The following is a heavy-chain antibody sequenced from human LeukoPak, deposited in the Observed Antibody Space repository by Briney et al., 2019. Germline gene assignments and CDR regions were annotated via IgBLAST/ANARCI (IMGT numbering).Heavy chain of an antibody. D-gene: IGHD6-13*01. CDR2: ISSSSSYI. CDR3: AKRIAAPGPSFDW. V-gene: IGHV3-21*01. Sequence: PGGSLRLSCAASGFTFSHYSMNWVRQAPGKGLEWVSSISSSSSYIYYADSVKGRFTISRDNAKNSLYLQMNSLRAEDTAVYYCAKRIAAPGPSFDWWGQGTLVTVSS. CDR1: GFTFSHYS. J-gene: IGHJ4*02.